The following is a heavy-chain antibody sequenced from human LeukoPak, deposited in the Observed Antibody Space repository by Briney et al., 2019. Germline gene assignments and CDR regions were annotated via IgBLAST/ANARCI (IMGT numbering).Heavy chain of an antibody. Sequence: GGSLRLSCAASGFTFSSYWMHWVRQAPRKGLVWVSRIKSDGSTNYADSVKGRFTISRDNAKNTLSLQMNSLRAEDTGVYYCARAPAEIGGYYPEYFRHWGQGPLVTVSS. CDR1: GFTFSSYW. CDR3: ARAPAEIGGYYPEYFRH. D-gene: IGHD3-22*01. J-gene: IGHJ1*01. V-gene: IGHV3-74*01. CDR2: IKSDGST.